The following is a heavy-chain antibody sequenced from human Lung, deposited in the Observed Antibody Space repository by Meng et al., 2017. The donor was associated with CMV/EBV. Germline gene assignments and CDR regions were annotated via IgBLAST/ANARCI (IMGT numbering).Heavy chain of an antibody. CDR3: TRHRGESFGITYYYYALDV. CDR1: GDSINSNNR. V-gene: IGHV4-4*02. J-gene: IGHJ6*02. D-gene: IGHD3-3*01. Sequence: GSLRLXCAVSGDSINSNNRWSWVRQPPGRGLEWIGEIYQSGSTNYNLSLKSRVTISVDKSKNQFSLKLSSVTAADTAVYYCTRHRGESFGITYYYYALDVWGQGXAVTVSS. CDR2: IYQSGST.